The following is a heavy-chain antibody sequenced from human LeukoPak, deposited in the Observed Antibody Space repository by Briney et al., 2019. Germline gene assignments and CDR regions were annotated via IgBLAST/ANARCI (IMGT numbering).Heavy chain of an antibody. CDR1: GDSISSGGYS. Sequence: SQTLSLTCAVSGDSISSGGYSWSWIRQPPGKGLEWIGYIYHSGSTCYNPSLKSRVTISVDRSKNQFSLKLSSVTAADTAVYYCARHSTGPYYFDYWGQGTLVTVSS. V-gene: IGHV4-30-2*01. CDR2: IYHSGST. J-gene: IGHJ4*02. CDR3: ARHSTGPYYFDY. D-gene: IGHD2/OR15-2a*01.